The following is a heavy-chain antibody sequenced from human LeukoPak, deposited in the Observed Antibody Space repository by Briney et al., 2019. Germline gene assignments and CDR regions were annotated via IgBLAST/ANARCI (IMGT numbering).Heavy chain of an antibody. CDR3: ARVKYSSGSTSSWFDP. CDR2: IYYSGST. V-gene: IGHV4-59*08. J-gene: IGHJ5*02. D-gene: IGHD3-10*01. CDR1: GGSISNYY. Sequence: SETLSLTCTVSGGSISNYYWSWIRQSPGKGLEWIGYIYYSGSTNYNPSLKSRVTISVDTSKNQFSLKLSSVTAADTAVYYCARVKYSSGSTSSWFDPWGQGTPVAVSS.